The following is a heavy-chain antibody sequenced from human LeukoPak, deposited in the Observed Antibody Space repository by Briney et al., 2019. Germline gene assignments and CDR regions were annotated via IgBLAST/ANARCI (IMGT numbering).Heavy chain of an antibody. CDR2: IFYSGNT. D-gene: IGHD6-13*01. V-gene: IGHV4-31*03. J-gene: IGHJ4*02. Sequence: SETLSLTCTVSGGSMRSNSYYWSWIRQYPGKDLEWIGYIFYSGNTYYNPSLKSRVTISIDTSKNQFSLNLSSVTAADTAVYYCARDPTVAAAGYYFGFWGQGTLVTVSS. CDR1: GGSMRSNSYY. CDR3: ARDPTVAAAGYYFGF.